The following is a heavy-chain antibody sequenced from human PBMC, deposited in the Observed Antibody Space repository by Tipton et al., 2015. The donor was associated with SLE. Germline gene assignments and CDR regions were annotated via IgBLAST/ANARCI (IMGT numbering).Heavy chain of an antibody. CDR3: ARDGTVTGDGMDV. CDR2: IYYSGST. Sequence: TLSLTCTVSGGSISSHYWSWIRQPPGKGLEWIGYIYYSGSTNYNPSLKSRVTISVDTSKNQFSLKLSPVPAADTAVYYCARDGTVTGDGMDVWGQGTTVTVSS. CDR1: GGSISSHY. J-gene: IGHJ6*02. D-gene: IGHD4-17*01. V-gene: IGHV4-59*11.